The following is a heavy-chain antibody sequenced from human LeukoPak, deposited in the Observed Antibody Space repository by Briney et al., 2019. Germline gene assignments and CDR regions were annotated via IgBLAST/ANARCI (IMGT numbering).Heavy chain of an antibody. CDR1: GYSLTELS. V-gene: IGHV1-24*01. CDR3: ARLKSDYGDYLDY. CDR2: FDPEHGET. Sequence: ASVKVSCKVSGYSLTELSMHWVRQAPGKGLEWMGGFDPEHGETIYAQKFQGRVTLTEDTSTDTAYMELSSLRSEDTAVYYCARLKSDYGDYLDYWGQGTLVTVSS. J-gene: IGHJ4*02. D-gene: IGHD4-17*01.